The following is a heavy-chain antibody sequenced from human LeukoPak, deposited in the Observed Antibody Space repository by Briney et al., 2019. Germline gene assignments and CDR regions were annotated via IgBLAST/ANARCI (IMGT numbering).Heavy chain of an antibody. V-gene: IGHV4-59*08. CDR3: ARLVGATNYYYGMDV. D-gene: IGHD1-26*01. CDR1: GGSISSYY. Sequence: SETLSLTCTVSGGSISSYYWSWIRQPPGKGLEWIGYIYYSGSIKYNPSLKSRVTTSLDTSKNQFSLKLSSETAADTAVYYCARLVGATNYYYGMDVWGQGTTVTVSS. CDR2: IYYSGSI. J-gene: IGHJ6*02.